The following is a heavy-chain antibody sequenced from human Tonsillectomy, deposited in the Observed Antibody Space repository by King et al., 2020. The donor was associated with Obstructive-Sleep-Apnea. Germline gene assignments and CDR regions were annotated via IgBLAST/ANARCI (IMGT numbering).Heavy chain of an antibody. J-gene: IGHJ5*02. CDR1: GYTLTELY. Sequence: VQLVQSGAEVKKPGASVKVSCKVSGYTLTELYMHGVRQAPGKGLEWMGGFDHEDGETIYAQKLQGRVTMTEDTSTDTAYMELSSLRSEDTAVYYWATDGNRLGGVRNCFDPWGQGTLVTVSS. D-gene: IGHD2-8*01. CDR3: ATDGNRLGGVRNCFDP. CDR2: FDHEDGET. V-gene: IGHV1-24*01.